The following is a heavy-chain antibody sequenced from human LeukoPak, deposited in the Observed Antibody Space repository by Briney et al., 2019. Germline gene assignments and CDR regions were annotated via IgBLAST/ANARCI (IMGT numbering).Heavy chain of an antibody. CDR3: ARSHTIRGRGYSGFVKTYYYYYMDV. Sequence: SETLSLICTVSGGSLSSSSYYWGWLRQPPGTGLEWVGSIYYSGSTYYNPSLKSLVTISVDTSKNQFSLKLSSVTGADTAVYYCARSHTIRGRGYSGFVKTYYYYYMDVGGKGTTVTISS. J-gene: IGHJ6*03. D-gene: IGHD5-12*01. CDR1: GGSLSSSSYY. CDR2: IYYSGST. V-gene: IGHV4-39*07.